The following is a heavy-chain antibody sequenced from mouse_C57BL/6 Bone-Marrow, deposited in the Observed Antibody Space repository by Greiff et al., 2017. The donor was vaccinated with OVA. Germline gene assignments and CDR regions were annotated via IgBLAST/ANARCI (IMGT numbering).Heavy chain of an antibody. CDR3: ARGPSSPWCFDV. Sequence: QVQLKESGPGILQSSQTLSLTCSFSGFSLSTSGMGVSWIRQPSGKGLEWLAHIYWDDDKRYNPSLKSRLTISKDTSRNQVFLKITSVDTADTATYYCARGPSSPWCFDVWGTGTTVTVSS. J-gene: IGHJ1*03. V-gene: IGHV8-12*01. CDR2: IYWDDDK. D-gene: IGHD1-1*01. CDR1: GFSLSTSGMG.